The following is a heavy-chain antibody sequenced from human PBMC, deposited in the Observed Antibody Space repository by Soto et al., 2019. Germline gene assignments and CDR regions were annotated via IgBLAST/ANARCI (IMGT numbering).Heavy chain of an antibody. Sequence: GGSLRLSCAASGFTFSSYAMSWVRQAPGKGLEWVSAISGSGGSTYYANSVKGRFTISRDNSKNTLYLQMNSLRAEDTVVYYCAKALNYYGSGSYYYYYGMEVWGQVTTV. CDR1: GFTFSSYA. D-gene: IGHD3-10*01. CDR2: ISGSGGST. V-gene: IGHV3-23*01. J-gene: IGHJ6*02. CDR3: AKALNYYGSGSYYYYYGMEV.